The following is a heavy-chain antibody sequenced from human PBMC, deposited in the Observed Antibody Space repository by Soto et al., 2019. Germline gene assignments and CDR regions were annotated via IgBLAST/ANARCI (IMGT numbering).Heavy chain of an antibody. V-gene: IGHV4-61*01. J-gene: IGHJ5*02. CDR2: IYYSGST. Sequence: QVQLQESGPGLVKPSETLSLTCTVSGGSVSSGSYYWSWIRQPPGKGLEWIGYIYYSGSTNYNPSLKSRVTISVDTSKNQFSLKLSSVTAADTAVYYCARSFVLRYFDWHTGIADPPIFDPWGQGTLVTVSS. CDR3: ARSFVLRYFDWHTGIADPPIFDP. D-gene: IGHD3-9*01. CDR1: GGSVSSGSYY.